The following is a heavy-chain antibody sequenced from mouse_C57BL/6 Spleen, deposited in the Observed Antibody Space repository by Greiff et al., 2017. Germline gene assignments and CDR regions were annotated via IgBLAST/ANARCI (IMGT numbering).Heavy chain of an antibody. V-gene: IGHV1-18*01. Sequence: EVQLQQSGPELVKPGASVKIPCKASGYTFTDYNMDWVKQSHGKSLEWIGDINPNNGGTIYNQKFKGKATLTVDKSSSTAYMELRSLTSEDTAVYYCARAIITTVVDTGDFDYWGQGTTLTVSS. CDR1: GYTFTDYN. D-gene: IGHD1-1*01. CDR3: ARAIITTVVDTGDFDY. CDR2: INPNNGGT. J-gene: IGHJ2*01.